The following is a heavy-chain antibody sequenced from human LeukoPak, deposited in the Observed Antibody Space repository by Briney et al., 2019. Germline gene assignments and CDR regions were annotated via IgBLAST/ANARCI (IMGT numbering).Heavy chain of an antibody. CDR3: ARVLNGGRYYFDY. CDR1: GFTFSSYE. D-gene: IGHD4-23*01. Sequence: GGSLRLSCAASGFTFSSYEMTWVRQAPGKGLEWVSYISSSGSTIYYADSVKGRFTISGDNAKNSLYLQMNSLRAEDTAVYYCARVLNGGRYYFDYWGQGTLVTVSS. J-gene: IGHJ4*02. V-gene: IGHV3-48*03. CDR2: ISSSGSTI.